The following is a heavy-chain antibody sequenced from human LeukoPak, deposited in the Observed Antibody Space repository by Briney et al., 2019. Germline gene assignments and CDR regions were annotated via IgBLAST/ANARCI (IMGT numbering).Heavy chain of an antibody. CDR1: GYTFTGYY. CDR2: INPNSVDT. J-gene: IGHJ4*02. CDR3: TTGSPPFGY. V-gene: IGHV1-2*02. Sequence: RASVKVSCKASGYTFTGYYIHWVRQAPGQGLEWMGYINPNSVDTNFAQKFRGRVTMTTDTSISTAYMELSRLRSDDTAVYYCTTGSPPFGYWGQGTLVTVSS. D-gene: IGHD1-26*01.